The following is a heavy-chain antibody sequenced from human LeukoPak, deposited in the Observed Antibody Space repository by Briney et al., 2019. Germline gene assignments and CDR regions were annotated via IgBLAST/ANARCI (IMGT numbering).Heavy chain of an antibody. J-gene: IGHJ5*02. V-gene: IGHV1-69*13. CDR2: IIPIFGTA. Sequence: SVKVSCKASGGTFSSYAISWVRQAPGQGLEWMGGIIPIFGTANYAQKFQGRVTITADESTSTAYMELSSLRSEDTAVYYCARDQDVYGSESCWFDPWGQGTLVTVSS. D-gene: IGHD3-10*01. CDR3: ARDQDVYGSESCWFDP. CDR1: GGTFSSYA.